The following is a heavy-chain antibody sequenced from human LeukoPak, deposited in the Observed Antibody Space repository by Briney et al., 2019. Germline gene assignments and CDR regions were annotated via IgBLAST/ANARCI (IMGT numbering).Heavy chain of an antibody. CDR2: ISYDGSNK. Sequence: PRRSLRLSCAASGFTFSSYGMHWVRQAPGKGLEWVAVISYDGSNKYYADSVKGRFTISRDNSKNTRYLQMNSLRAEDTAVHYCPNHRGRRDAYKRSPPFDYWGQGTLVTVSS. D-gene: IGHD5-24*01. CDR3: PNHRGRRDAYKRSPPFDY. CDR1: GFTFSSYG. V-gene: IGHV3-30*18. J-gene: IGHJ4*02.